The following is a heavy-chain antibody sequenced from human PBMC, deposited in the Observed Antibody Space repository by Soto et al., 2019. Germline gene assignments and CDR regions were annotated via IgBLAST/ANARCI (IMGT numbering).Heavy chain of an antibody. CDR3: APEANDAFDI. CDR2: IYNDGTYS. J-gene: IGHJ3*02. CDR1: GFIFKMYW. Sequence: PGGSLRLSCAASGFIFKMYWMHWVRQSPGKGLVWISRIYNDGTYSDYADSVRGRFTISRDNVNDTLYLQMNNLRAEDSGLYYCAPEANDAFDIWGQGTMVTVSS. V-gene: IGHV3-74*01.